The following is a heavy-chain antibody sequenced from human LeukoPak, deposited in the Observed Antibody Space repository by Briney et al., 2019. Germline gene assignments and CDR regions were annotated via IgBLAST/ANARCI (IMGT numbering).Heavy chain of an antibody. D-gene: IGHD2-2*01. J-gene: IGHJ4*02. CDR2: IIPILGIA. CDR3: VSGDQDIVVVPAV. V-gene: IGHV1-69*02. CDR1: GGTFSSYT. Sequence: SVKVSCKASGGTFSSYTISWVRQAPGQGLEWMGRIIPILGIANYAQKFQGRVTITADKSTSTAYMELSSLRSEDTAVYYCVSGDQDIVVVPAVWGQGTLVTVSS.